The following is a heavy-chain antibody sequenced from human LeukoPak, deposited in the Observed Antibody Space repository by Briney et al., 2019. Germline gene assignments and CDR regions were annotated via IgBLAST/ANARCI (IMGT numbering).Heavy chain of an antibody. V-gene: IGHV3-21*01. CDR2: ISSSSSYI. CDR3: ASFRSGSYYFDY. Sequence: GGSLRLSCAASGFTFSSYSMNWVRQAPGKGLEWVSSISSSSSYIYYADSVKGRFTISRDNAKNSLYLQMNSLRAEDTALYYCASFRSGSYYFDYWGQGTLVTVSS. J-gene: IGHJ4*02. D-gene: IGHD1-26*01. CDR1: GFTFSSYS.